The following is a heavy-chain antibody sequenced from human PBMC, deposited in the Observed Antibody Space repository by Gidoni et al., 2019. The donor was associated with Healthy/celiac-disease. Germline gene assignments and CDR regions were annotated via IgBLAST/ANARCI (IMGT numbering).Heavy chain of an antibody. CDR1: GGSISSGGDY. Sequence: QVQLQESGPGLVKPSQNLSLTCTVSGGSISSGGDYWSWSRQHPGKGLEWIGYSYYSGSTYYNPSLKSRVTISVDTSKNQFSLKLSSVTAADTAVYYCARGAYDFWTNFDYWGQGTLVTVSS. CDR2: SYYSGST. D-gene: IGHD3-3*01. J-gene: IGHJ4*02. CDR3: ARGAYDFWTNFDY. V-gene: IGHV4-31*03.